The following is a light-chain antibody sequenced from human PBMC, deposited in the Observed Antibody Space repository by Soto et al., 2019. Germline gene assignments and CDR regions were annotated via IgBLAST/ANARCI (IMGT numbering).Light chain of an antibody. Sequence: EVVMTQSPATLSVSLGDRATLSCRASQSVSSNLAWYQQKPGQAPRLLIYGASTRATGIPARFSGSGSGTEFTLTISSLQSEDFAVYSCQQYNNWPLTFGGGTKVDIK. V-gene: IGKV3-15*01. CDR3: QQYNNWPLT. CDR1: QSVSSN. J-gene: IGKJ4*01. CDR2: GAS.